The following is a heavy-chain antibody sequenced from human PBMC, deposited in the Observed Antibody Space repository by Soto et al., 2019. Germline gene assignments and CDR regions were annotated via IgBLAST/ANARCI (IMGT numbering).Heavy chain of an antibody. V-gene: IGHV3-74*01. Sequence: GGSLRLSCAVSGFTFSSYWMHWVRQAPGKGLVWVSRINSDGSDTSYADSVKGRFTISRDNAKNTLYLQMNSLRADDTAVYFCASSSGSSDYWGQGTLVTVSS. CDR2: INSDGSDT. CDR3: ASSSGSSDY. J-gene: IGHJ4*02. D-gene: IGHD1-26*01. CDR1: GFTFSSYW.